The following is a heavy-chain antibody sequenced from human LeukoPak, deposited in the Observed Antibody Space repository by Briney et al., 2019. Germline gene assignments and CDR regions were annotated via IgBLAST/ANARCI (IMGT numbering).Heavy chain of an antibody. CDR2: IKQDGSEK. D-gene: IGHD6-19*01. V-gene: IGHV3-7*01. CDR1: GFSFSSYW. CDR3: ARETSGWCFNY. J-gene: IGHJ4*02. Sequence: PGGSLRLSCAASGFSFSSYWMNWVRQAPRKGLEWVANIKQDGSEKYYLDSVKSRFTISRDNAKNSLYLQMNSLRAEDTAVYYCARETSGWCFNYWGQGTLVTVSS.